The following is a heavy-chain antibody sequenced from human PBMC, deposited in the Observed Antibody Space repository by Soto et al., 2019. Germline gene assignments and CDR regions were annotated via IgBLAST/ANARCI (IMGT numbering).Heavy chain of an antibody. CDR3: AGSVGSLNFFDY. D-gene: IGHD1-26*01. Sequence: EVQLVESGGALVQPGGSLRLSCAASGFTVSTNYMSWVRQAPGKGLEWVSIIYSGCSTYHADSIKGRFTTSRDNSKNTLYFQMSNLRAEDTAVYYCAGSVGSLNFFDYWGQGTLVTVCS. CDR1: GFTVSTNY. J-gene: IGHJ4*02. CDR2: IYSGCST. V-gene: IGHV3-66*01.